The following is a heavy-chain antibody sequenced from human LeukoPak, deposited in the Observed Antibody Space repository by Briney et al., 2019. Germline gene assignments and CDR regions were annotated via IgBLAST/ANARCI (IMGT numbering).Heavy chain of an antibody. V-gene: IGHV1-2*06. CDR3: AAYDSSGYYYARGSLDY. CDR1: GYTFTGYY. CDR2: INPNSGGT. D-gene: IGHD3-22*01. Sequence: GASVKVSCKASGYTFTGYYMHWVRQAPGQGLEWMGRINPNSGGTNYAQKFQGRVTMTRDTSISTAYMELSRLRSDDTAVNYCAAYDSSGYYYARGSLDYWGQGTLVTVSS. J-gene: IGHJ4*02.